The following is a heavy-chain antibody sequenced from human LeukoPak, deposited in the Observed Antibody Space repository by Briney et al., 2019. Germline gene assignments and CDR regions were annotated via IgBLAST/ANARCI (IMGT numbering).Heavy chain of an antibody. J-gene: IGHJ6*02. D-gene: IGHD3-22*01. Sequence: ISGSGGSTYYADSVKGRSTISRDNSKNTLYLQMNSLRAEDTAVYYCANEMIVVSYGMDVWGQGTTVTVSS. CDR3: ANEMIVVSYGMDV. CDR2: ISGSGGST. V-gene: IGHV3-23*01.